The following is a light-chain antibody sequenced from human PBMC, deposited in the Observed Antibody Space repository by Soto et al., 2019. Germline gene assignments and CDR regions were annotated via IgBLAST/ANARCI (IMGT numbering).Light chain of an antibody. J-gene: IGLJ3*02. CDR3: TSYTSSSTLV. Sequence: QSVLTQPASVSGSPGQSVTISCTGTSSDVGAYIYVSWYQHHPGKAPKLLIYEVSNRPSGVSNRFSGSKSGNTASLTISGLQPEDEANYYCTSYTSSSTLVFGGGTKLTVL. CDR1: SSDVGAYIY. CDR2: EVS. V-gene: IGLV2-14*01.